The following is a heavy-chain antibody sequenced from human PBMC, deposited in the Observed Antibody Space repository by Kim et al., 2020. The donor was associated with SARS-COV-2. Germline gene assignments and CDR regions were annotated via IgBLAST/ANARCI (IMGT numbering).Heavy chain of an antibody. J-gene: IGHJ4*02. CDR3: ARSPEAGGFDY. CDR2: R. V-gene: IGHV7-4-1*02. D-gene: IGHD2-8*02. Sequence: RTYAQGLPGRFVFSLDTSVSTAYLQINSLKAEDTAVYYCARSPEAGGFDYWGQGTLVTVSS.